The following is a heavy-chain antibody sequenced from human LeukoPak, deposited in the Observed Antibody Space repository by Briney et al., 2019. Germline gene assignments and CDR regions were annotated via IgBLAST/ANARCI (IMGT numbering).Heavy chain of an antibody. D-gene: IGHD4-11*01. CDR1: GFTFRTYW. V-gene: IGHV3-74*01. CDR3: ARHKVPYSMDAFDI. CDR2: IESDGSST. Sequence: PGGSLRLSCAASGFTFRTYWMNWVRQAPGKGLVWVSRIESDGSSTSYADSVKGRFTISRDNAANTLYLQMNSLRAEDTAVYYCARHKVPYSMDAFDIWGQGTMVTVSS. J-gene: IGHJ3*02.